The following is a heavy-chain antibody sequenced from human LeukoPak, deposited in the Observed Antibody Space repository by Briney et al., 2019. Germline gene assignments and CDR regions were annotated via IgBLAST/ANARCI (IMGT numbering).Heavy chain of an antibody. CDR2: ISYDGSNK. V-gene: IGHV3-30*18. D-gene: IGHD2-15*01. Sequence: PGGSLRLSCAASGFTFSSYGMHWDRQAPGKGLEWVAVISYDGSNKYYADSVKGRFTISRDNSKNTLYLQMNSLRAEDTAVYYCAKDGDDIVVVVAATWGQGTLVTVPS. CDR3: AKDGDDIVVVVAAT. CDR1: GFTFSSYG. J-gene: IGHJ4*02.